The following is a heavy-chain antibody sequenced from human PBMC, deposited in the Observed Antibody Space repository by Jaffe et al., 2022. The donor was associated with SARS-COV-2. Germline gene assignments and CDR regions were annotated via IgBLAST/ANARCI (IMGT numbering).Heavy chain of an antibody. CDR1: GFNFDAYG. CDR2: MSWNSASI. J-gene: IGHJ4*02. Sequence: EVQLVESGGGLVQPGRSLRLSCAASGFNFDAYGMHWVRQAPGKGLEWVSGMSWNSASIGYADSVKGRFTISRDNAKNSLYLQMNSLRAEDTALYYCAAGYSYGLFDYWGQGTLVTVSS. V-gene: IGHV3-9*01. D-gene: IGHD3-10*01. CDR3: AAGYSYGLFDY.